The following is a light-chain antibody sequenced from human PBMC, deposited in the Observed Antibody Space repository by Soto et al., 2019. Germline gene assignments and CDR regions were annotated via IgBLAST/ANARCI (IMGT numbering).Light chain of an antibody. Sequence: IVLTQSPATLSLSPGERATLSCRASQSVSIYLAWYQQRPGQAPRLLIYDASNRATGIPARFSGSGSGTDFTLTISSLEPEDSAVYYCQQGSTFGQGTRLEIK. CDR2: DAS. CDR3: QQGST. CDR1: QSVSIY. V-gene: IGKV3-11*01. J-gene: IGKJ5*01.